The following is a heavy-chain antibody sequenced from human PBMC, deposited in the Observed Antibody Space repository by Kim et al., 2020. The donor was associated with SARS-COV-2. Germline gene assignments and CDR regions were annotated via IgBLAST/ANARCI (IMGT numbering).Heavy chain of an antibody. CDR2: ISYNGSNK. CDR3: ASDNSPYYNGSSGYFWY. D-gene: IGHD3-22*01. CDR1: GFTFSSYT. J-gene: IGHJ4*02. V-gene: IGHV3-30*04. Sequence: GGSLRLSCAASGFTFSSYTMNWVRQAPGKGLEWVAVISYNGSNKYYADSVTGRFTISRDNSKNTLYLQMNSLRAEDTAVYYCASDNSPYYNGSSGYFWYCGQGTLGSVSS.